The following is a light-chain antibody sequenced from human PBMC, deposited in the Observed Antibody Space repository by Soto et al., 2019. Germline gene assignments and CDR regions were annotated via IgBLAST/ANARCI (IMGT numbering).Light chain of an antibody. CDR2: GAS. Sequence: EIVMTQSPATLSVSPGERATLSCRASQSVSSNLAWYQQKPGQAPRLLVYGASTRPTGIPTTFSGSGSGTEFTLTISSLQSADFAVYYCQQHNNWPLWTFGQGTKVDIK. CDR1: QSVSSN. V-gene: IGKV3-15*01. CDR3: QQHNNWPLWT. J-gene: IGKJ1*01.